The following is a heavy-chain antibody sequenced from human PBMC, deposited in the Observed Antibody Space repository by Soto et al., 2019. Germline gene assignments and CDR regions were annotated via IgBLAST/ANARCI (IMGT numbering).Heavy chain of an antibody. CDR1: GFTFGSYG. D-gene: IGHD6-19*01. Sequence: PGGSLRLSCEASGFTFGSYGMTWVRQAPGKGLEWVSSISGSGVSTYYAHSVQGRFTISRDNSKNTLFLQMSGLRAEDTALYYCANDRRAAVASFDCWGQGVLVTVSS. CDR2: ISGSGVST. J-gene: IGHJ4*02. V-gene: IGHV3-23*01. CDR3: ANDRRAAVASFDC.